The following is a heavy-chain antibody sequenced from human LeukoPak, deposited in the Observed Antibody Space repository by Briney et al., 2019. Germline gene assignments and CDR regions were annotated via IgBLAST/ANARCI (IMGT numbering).Heavy chain of an antibody. D-gene: IGHD2-2*01. CDR3: ARQRCSSTSCYFDAFDI. V-gene: IGHV5-51*01. CDR2: IYLGDSDT. Sequence: AESLKISCKGSGYSFTSYWIGWVRQMPGKGLEWMGIIYLGDSDTRYSPSFQGQVTISADKSTSTAYLQWSSLKASDTAMYYCARQRCSSTSCYFDAFDIWGQGTMVTVSS. J-gene: IGHJ3*02. CDR1: GYSFTSYW.